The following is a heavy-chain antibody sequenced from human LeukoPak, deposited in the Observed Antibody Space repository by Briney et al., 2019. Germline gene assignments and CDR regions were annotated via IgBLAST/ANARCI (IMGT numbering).Heavy chain of an antibody. CDR1: GYTFTDYY. V-gene: IGHV1-2*02. Sequence: ASVKVSCKASGYTFTDYYIHWVRQAPGQGLEWMGCITPYSGGTDYAQQLQVRVSMLMDTSISTVYMELSRLRSDDTAVYYCAREFNTYYYGSGSHDAFDIWGQGTEVTVS. J-gene: IGHJ3*02. CDR2: ITPYSGGT. CDR3: AREFNTYYYGSGSHDAFDI. D-gene: IGHD3-10*01.